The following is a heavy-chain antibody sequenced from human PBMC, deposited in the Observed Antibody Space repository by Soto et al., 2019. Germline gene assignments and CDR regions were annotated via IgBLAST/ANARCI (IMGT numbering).Heavy chain of an antibody. D-gene: IGHD6-6*01. V-gene: IGHV4-31*03. CDR2: IYYSGST. J-gene: IGHJ3*02. Sequence: QVQLQESGPGLVKPSQTLSLTCTVSGGSISSDGYYWSWIRQHPGKGLEWIGYIYYSGSTYYNPSLKSRVTISVDTSKNQFSLKLSSVTAADTAVYYCARGAEYSSSPGAFDIWGQGTMVTVSS. CDR1: GGSISSDGYY. CDR3: ARGAEYSSSPGAFDI.